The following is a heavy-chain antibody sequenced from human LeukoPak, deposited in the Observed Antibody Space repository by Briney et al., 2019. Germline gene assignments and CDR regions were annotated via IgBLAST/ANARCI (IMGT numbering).Heavy chain of an antibody. CDR2: IYYSGST. CDR1: GGSISSYY. V-gene: IGHV4-59*01. D-gene: IGHD6-19*01. J-gene: IGHJ5*02. CDR3: ARESSSGYNWFDP. Sequence: SETLSLTCAVYGGSISSYYWSWIRQPPGKGLEWIGYIYYSGSTNYNPSLKSRVTISVDTSKNQFSLKLSSVTAADTAVYYCARESSSGYNWFDPWGQGTLVTVSS.